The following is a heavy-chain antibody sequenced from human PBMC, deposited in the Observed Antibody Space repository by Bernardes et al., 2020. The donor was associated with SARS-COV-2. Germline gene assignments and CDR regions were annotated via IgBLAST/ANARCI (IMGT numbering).Heavy chain of an antibody. D-gene: IGHD6-13*01. CDR1: GGSINTYY. CDR3: ARDLRQYGSSWSRYYYYYGLDV. J-gene: IGHJ6*02. V-gene: IGHV4-59*12. Sequence: SETLSLTCTVSGGSINTYYWNWIRQPPGRGLEWIGYVSYSGSTNFNPSLKSRVTISLNPSKNQFSLNLRSVTAADTAVYFCARDLRQYGSSWSRYYYYYGLDVWGQGTTVTVSS. CDR2: VSYSGST.